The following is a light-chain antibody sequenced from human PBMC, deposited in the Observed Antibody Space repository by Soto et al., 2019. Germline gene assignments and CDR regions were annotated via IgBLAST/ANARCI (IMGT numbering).Light chain of an antibody. J-gene: IGLJ1*01. CDR2: EVS. Sequence: QSALTQPPSASGSPGQSVTISCTGTSSDVGGYNYVSWYQQHPGKAPKLMIYEVSKRPSGVPDRFSGSKSGNTASLTGSGLKAEEEADYYCSSYAGSNNLGVFATGTTLTVL. CDR1: SSDVGGYNY. CDR3: SSYAGSNNLGV. V-gene: IGLV2-8*01.